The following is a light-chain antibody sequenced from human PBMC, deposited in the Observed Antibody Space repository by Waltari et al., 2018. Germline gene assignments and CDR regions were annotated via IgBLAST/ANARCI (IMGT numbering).Light chain of an antibody. CDR2: DVR. J-gene: IGLJ3*02. CDR3: CSYAGSRWV. CDR1: SSEVCGYKY. V-gene: IGLV2-11*01. Sequence: QSALTQPRSVSGSPALSVTISCTGTSSEVCGYKYVPWYQQRPGKAPKLMIFDVRKRPSGVPDRFSGSKSGSTASLTISGLQAEDEADYYCCSYAGSRWVFGGGTKLTVL.